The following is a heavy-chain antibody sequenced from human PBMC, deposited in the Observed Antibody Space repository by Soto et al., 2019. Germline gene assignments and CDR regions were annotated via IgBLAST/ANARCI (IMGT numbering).Heavy chain of an antibody. D-gene: IGHD1-20*01. CDR3: VNSGYYHGVDV. J-gene: IGHJ6*02. V-gene: IGHV3-15*01. Sequence: EVQLVESGGGLGKPGGSLRLSCEASCLTFTNAWMTWVRQAPWKGLEWVGRIKSKTDGGTIDYAAPVKGRFSISRDDSINTLYLQMNSLKTEDTAVYYCVNSGYYHGVDVWGQGTTVIVSS. CDR1: CLTFTNAW. CDR2: IKSKTDGGTI.